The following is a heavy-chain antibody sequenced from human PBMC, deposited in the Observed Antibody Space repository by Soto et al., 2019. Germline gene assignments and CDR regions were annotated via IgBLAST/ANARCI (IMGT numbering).Heavy chain of an antibody. D-gene: IGHD3-10*01. V-gene: IGHV3-7*01. CDR3: ARDETYYYGSGPV. J-gene: IGHJ4*02. CDR1: GFTFSTYW. Sequence: TWGSLRLSCAASGFTFSTYWISWVRQAPGKGLEWVANIKQDGSEKYYVDSVKGRFTISRDNAKNSLYLQMNSLRAEDTAVYYCARDETYYYGSGPVGGQGTLVTVSS. CDR2: IKQDGSEK.